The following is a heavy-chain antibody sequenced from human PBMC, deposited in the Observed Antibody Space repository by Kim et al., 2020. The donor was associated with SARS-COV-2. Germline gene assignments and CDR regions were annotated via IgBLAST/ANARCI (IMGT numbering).Heavy chain of an antibody. J-gene: IGHJ4*02. V-gene: IGHV3-30*18. CDR2: ISYDGSNK. CDR1: GFTFSSYG. D-gene: IGHD3-10*01. CDR3: AKGSYYGSGSSYFDY. Sequence: GGSLRLSCAASGFTFSSYGMHWVRQAPGKGLEWVAVISYDGSNKYYADSVKGRFTISGDNSKNTLYLQMNSLRAEDTAVYYCAKGSYYGSGSSYFDYWGQGTLVTVSS.